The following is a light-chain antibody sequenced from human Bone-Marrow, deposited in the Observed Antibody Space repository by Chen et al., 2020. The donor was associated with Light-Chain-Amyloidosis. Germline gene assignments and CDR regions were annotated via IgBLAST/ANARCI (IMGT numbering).Light chain of an antibody. Sequence: DILMTQTPLSLSVTPGQPASISCKSSHSPLHSDGRTYLFCFLQKPGQPPQLLMYEVSTRFSGVPDKFTGSGSGTHFTLNISRVKAEDVGIYYCMQSIQLPRTFGQGTKVEIK. V-gene: IGKV2D-29*01. CDR2: EVS. CDR3: MQSIQLPRT. CDR1: HSPLHSDGRTY. J-gene: IGKJ1*01.